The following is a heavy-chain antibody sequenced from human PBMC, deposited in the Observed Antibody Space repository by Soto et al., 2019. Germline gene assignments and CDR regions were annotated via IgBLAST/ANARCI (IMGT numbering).Heavy chain of an antibody. CDR3: AEAESVRVYDILTGYYY. D-gene: IGHD3-9*01. CDR1: GFTFSSYA. V-gene: IGHV3-23*01. Sequence: GGSLRVSCAASGFTFSSYAMSWVRQAPGKGLEWVSAISGSGGSTYYADSVKGRFTISRDNSKNTLYLQMNGLRAEATAVYSCAEAESVRVYDILTGYYYCGQGGMVSISS. J-gene: IGHJ4*02. CDR2: ISGSGGST.